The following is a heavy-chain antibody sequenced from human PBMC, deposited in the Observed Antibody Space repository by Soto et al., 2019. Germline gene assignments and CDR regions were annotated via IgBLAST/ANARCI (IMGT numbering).Heavy chain of an antibody. Sequence: QLQLQESGPGLVKPSETLSLTCTVSGGSISSSSYYWGWIRQPPGKGLEWIGSIYYSGSTYYNPSLKSRVTISVDTSKNQFSLKLSSVTAADTAVYYCARPSAVGGWYTKTFDYWGQGTLVTVSS. CDR3: ARPSAVGGWYTKTFDY. CDR2: IYYSGST. CDR1: GGSISSSSYY. D-gene: IGHD6-19*01. V-gene: IGHV4-39*01. J-gene: IGHJ4*02.